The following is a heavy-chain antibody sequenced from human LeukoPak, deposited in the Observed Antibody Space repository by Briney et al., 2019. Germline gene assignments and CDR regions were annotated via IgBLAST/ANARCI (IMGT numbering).Heavy chain of an antibody. Sequence: SETLSLTCNVSGGSISRSSYYWGWIRQPPGKGLEWIGSIYYSGLTYYNPSLKSRVTISVDTSKKQLSLKLTSVTAADTAVYYCATLGYSSGWYWVYWGQGNLVTVSS. J-gene: IGHJ4*02. CDR3: ATLGYSSGWYWVY. CDR1: GGSISRSSYY. CDR2: IYYSGLT. D-gene: IGHD6-19*01. V-gene: IGHV4-39*01.